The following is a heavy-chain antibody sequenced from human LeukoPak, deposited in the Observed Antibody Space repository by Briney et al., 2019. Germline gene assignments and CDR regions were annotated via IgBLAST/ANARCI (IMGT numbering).Heavy chain of an antibody. CDR2: ISGSGGST. V-gene: IGHV3-23*01. J-gene: IGHJ4*02. CDR3: AKRNSYSSGWYYFDY. CDR1: GFTFSNYA. D-gene: IGHD6-19*01. Sequence: PGGSLRLSCTASGFTFSNYAMSWVRQAPGKGLEWVSAISGSGGSTYYADSVKGRFTISRDNSKNTLYLQMNSLRAEDTAVYYCAKRNSYSSGWYYFDYWGQGTLVTVSS.